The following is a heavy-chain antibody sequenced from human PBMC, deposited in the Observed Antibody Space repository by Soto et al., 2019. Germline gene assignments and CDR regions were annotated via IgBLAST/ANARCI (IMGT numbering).Heavy chain of an antibody. CDR2: VSIGGST. CDR1: GFTFSSYA. D-gene: IGHD2-15*01. Sequence: GGSLRLSCAASGFTFSSYAMGWVRQGPGKGLEWVAVVSIGGSTHYADSVRGRFTISRDNSKNTLSLQMNSLTAEDTAVYFCAKRRGAGGHFDYWGHAALVTVS. V-gene: IGHV3-23*01. CDR3: AKRRGAGGHFDY. J-gene: IGHJ4*01.